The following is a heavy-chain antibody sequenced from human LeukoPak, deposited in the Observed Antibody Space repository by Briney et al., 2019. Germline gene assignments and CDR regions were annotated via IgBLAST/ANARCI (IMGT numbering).Heavy chain of an antibody. CDR1: GGSISSYY. V-gene: IGHV4-4*07. J-gene: IGHJ2*01. CDR3: ARDLLYDSSGYYYGIDYWYFDL. D-gene: IGHD3-22*01. Sequence: SQTLSLTCTVSGGSISSYYWSWIRQPAGKGLEWIGRIYTSGSTNYNPSLKSRVTMSVDTSKNQFSLKLSSVTAADTAVYYCARDLLYDSSGYYYGIDYWYFDLWGRGTLVTVSS. CDR2: IYTSGST.